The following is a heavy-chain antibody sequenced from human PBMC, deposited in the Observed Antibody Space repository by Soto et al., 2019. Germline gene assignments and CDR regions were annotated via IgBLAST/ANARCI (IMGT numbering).Heavy chain of an antibody. D-gene: IGHD3-9*01. J-gene: IGHJ3*02. CDR2: IKSKTDGGTT. V-gene: IGHV3-15*07. CDR3: TTTHTIPLDYDILTGYYNFDAFDI. CDR1: GFTFSNAW. Sequence: GGSLRLSCAASGFTFSNAWMNWVRQAPGKGLEWVGRIKSKTDGGTTDYAAPVKGRFTISRDDSKNTLYLQMNSLKTEDTAVYYCTTTHTIPLDYDILTGYYNFDAFDIWGQGTMVTVSS.